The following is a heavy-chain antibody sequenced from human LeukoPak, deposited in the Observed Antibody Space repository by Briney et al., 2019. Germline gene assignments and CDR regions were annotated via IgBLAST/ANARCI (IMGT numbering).Heavy chain of an antibody. CDR3: ASLTTA. D-gene: IGHD1-1*01. CDR1: GFPVSSHY. J-gene: IGHJ5*02. CDR2: IHNGGNT. V-gene: IGHV3-66*01. Sequence: PGGSLRLSCAASGFPVSSHYMTWVRQAPGKGLEWVSVIHNGGNTYYADSVKGRFTISRDNSKNTLYLQMNSLRAEDTAVYYCASLTTAWGQGTLVTVSS.